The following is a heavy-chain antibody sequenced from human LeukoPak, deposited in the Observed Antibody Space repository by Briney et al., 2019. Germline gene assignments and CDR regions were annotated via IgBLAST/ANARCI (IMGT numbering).Heavy chain of an antibody. D-gene: IGHD2-2*01. J-gene: IGHJ6*03. CDR3: ARDRGCSSTSCYRYYYYMDV. V-gene: IGHV1-69*13. CDR1: GGTFSSYA. Sequence: ASVKVSCKASGGTFSSYAINWVRQAPGQGLEWMGGIIPIFGTANYAQKFQGRVTITADGSTSTAYMELSSLRSEDTAVYYCARDRGCSSTSCYRYYYYMDVWGKGTTVTVSS. CDR2: IIPIFGTA.